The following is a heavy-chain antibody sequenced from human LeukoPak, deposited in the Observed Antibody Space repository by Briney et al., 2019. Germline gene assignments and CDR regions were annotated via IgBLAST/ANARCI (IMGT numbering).Heavy chain of an antibody. V-gene: IGHV4-61*01. CDR2: IYYSGST. D-gene: IGHD6-6*01. Sequence: PSETLSLTCTVSGGSVSSGSHYWSWIRQPPGKGLEWIGYIYYSGSTNYNPSLKSRVTISVDTSKNQFSLKLSSVTAADTAVYYCARESRAARNPIDYWGQGTLVTVSS. CDR3: ARESRAARNPIDY. CDR1: GGSVSSGSHY. J-gene: IGHJ4*02.